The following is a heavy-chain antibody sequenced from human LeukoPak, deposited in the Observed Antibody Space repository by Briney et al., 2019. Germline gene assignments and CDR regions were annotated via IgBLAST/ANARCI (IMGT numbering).Heavy chain of an antibody. CDR3: ARVRAGVELDY. J-gene: IGHJ4*02. Sequence: PGGSLRLSCAASGFTVSNNYMSWVRQAPGMGLEWVSVIYSGGTTYYADSVKGRFTISRDNSKNTMYLQMNFLRAEDTAVYYCARVRAGVELDYWGQGTLVTVSS. CDR1: GFTVSNNY. D-gene: IGHD1-1*01. CDR2: IYSGGTT. V-gene: IGHV3-66*02.